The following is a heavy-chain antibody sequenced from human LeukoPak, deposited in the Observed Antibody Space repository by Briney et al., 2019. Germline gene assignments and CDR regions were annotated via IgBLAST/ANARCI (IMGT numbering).Heavy chain of an antibody. D-gene: IGHD3-22*01. CDR3: AREGDYYDSSDAFDI. CDR1: GFTFSGYW. Sequence: GGSLRLSCAASGFTFSGYWMSWVRQAPGKGLEWVANIKQDGSEKYYVDSVKGRFTISRDNAKNSLYLQMNSLRAEDTAVYYCAREGDYYDSSDAFDIWGQGTMVTVSS. CDR2: IKQDGSEK. J-gene: IGHJ3*02. V-gene: IGHV3-7*01.